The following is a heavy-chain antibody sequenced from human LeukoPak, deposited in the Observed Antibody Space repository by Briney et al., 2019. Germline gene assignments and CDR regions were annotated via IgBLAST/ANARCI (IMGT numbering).Heavy chain of an antibody. D-gene: IGHD3-10*01. CDR1: GYTFTTYH. CDR2: IDPSGGRT. CDR3: ARPAPTGVDAFDT. V-gene: IGHV1-46*01. Sequence: GASVKVSCKASGYTFTTYHMHWVRQAPGQGLEWMGTIDPSGGRTAYAQKFQGRVTVTSDTSTSTVYMELSRLRSEDTAVYYCARPAPTGVDAFDTWGQGTLVTVSS. J-gene: IGHJ3*02.